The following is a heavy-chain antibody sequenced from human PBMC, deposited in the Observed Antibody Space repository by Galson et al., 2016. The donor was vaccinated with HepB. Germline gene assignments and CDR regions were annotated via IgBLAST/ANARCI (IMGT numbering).Heavy chain of an antibody. CDR1: GFSFSCYP. D-gene: IGHD4-23*01. V-gene: IGHV3-30-3*01. CDR2: VSNDGNFQ. J-gene: IGHJ4*02. CDR3: ARGNGGKGSLDY. Sequence: SLRLSCAASGFSFSCYPMHWVRQAPDKGLEWVAIVSNDGNFQFYADSVKGRFTISRANFNNTLFLQMNSLRDEDTAIYYCARGNGGKGSLDYWGQGTLVTVSS.